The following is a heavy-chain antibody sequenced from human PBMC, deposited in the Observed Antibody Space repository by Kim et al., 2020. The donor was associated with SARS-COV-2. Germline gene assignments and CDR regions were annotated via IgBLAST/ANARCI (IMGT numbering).Heavy chain of an antibody. CDR2: IYYSGST. CDR3: ATDKHGGNWD. Sequence: SETLSLTCTVSGGSISRYYWSWIRQPTGKVLEWIGYIYYSGSTNYNPTLKRGVNLSVDTSKHQLSLKLGSVTVAATAVYNCATDKHGGNWDWGQGTLVT. J-gene: IGHJ4*02. D-gene: IGHD2-15*01. CDR1: GGSISRYY. V-gene: IGHV4-59*01.